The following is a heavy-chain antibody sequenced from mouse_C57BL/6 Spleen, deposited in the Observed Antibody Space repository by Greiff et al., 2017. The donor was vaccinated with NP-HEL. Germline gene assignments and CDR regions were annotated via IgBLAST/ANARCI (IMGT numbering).Heavy chain of an antibody. CDR1: GYTFTSYW. J-gene: IGHJ1*03. V-gene: IGHV1-50*01. CDR2: IDPSDCYT. D-gene: IGHD2-3*01. CDR3: ARSPWLLRYFDV. Sequence: QVQLQQPGAELVKPGASVKLSCKASGYTFTSYWMQWVKQRPGQGLEWIGEIDPSDCYTNYNQKFKGKATLTVDTSSRTAYMQLSSLTSEDSAVYYCARSPWLLRYFDVWGTGTTVTVSS.